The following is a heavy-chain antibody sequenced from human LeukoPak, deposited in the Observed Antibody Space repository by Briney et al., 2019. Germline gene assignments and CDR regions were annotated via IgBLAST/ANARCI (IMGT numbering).Heavy chain of an antibody. J-gene: IGHJ4*02. Sequence: PSETPSLTCTVSGGSISSSSYYWGWIRQPPGKGLEWIGSIYYSGRTYYNPSLKSRVTISVDTSKNQLSLKLSSVTAADTAVYYCARQPRNWNDFLDYWGQGTLVTVSS. D-gene: IGHD1-1*01. CDR2: IYYSGRT. V-gene: IGHV4-39*01. CDR1: GGSISSSSYY. CDR3: ARQPRNWNDFLDY.